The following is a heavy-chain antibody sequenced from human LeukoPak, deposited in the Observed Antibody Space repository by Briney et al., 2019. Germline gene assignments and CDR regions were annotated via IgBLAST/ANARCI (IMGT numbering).Heavy chain of an antibody. V-gene: IGHV4-34*01. Sequence: SETLSLTCAVYGGSFSGYYWSWIRQPPGKGLEWIGEINHSGSTNYNPSLKSRVTISVDTSKNQFSLKLSSVTAADTAVYYCAIERGGMTTVKTPYFDYWGQGTLVTVSS. CDR3: AIERGGMTTVKTPYFDY. CDR1: GGSFSGYY. D-gene: IGHD4-17*01. J-gene: IGHJ4*02. CDR2: INHSGST.